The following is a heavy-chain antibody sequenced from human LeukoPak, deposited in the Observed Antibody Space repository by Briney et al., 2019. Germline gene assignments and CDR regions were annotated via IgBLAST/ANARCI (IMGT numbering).Heavy chain of an antibody. CDR1: GYTFTGYY. V-gene: IGHV1-2*02. D-gene: IGHD7-27*01. CDR3: ARVLANWGRPRCFDC. Sequence: ASVNVSCKASGYTFTGYYMHWVRQAPGQGLEWVGWINPNSGGTNYAQTFQGRVTMTRDTSISPAYMELRRVGSDDAGVYYCARVLANWGRPRCFDCWVQGSMVTVCS. J-gene: IGHJ4*02. CDR2: INPNSGGT.